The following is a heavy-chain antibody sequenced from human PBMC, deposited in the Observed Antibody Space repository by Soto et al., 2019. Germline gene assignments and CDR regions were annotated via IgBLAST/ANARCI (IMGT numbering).Heavy chain of an antibody. D-gene: IGHD2-8*01. CDR2: ISSNSGKT. J-gene: IGHJ4*01. V-gene: IGHV3-23*01. CDR3: AKLGFVLMELYYFHQ. CDR1: GFTFSSYA. Sequence: PGGSLRLSCTASGFTFSSYAMSWVRQAPGKELEWVSTISSNSGKTNYAESVKGRFSISRDNSKNTVHLQLDSLRAEDTAVYFCAKLGFVLMELYYFHQWGHGTLVTVSS.